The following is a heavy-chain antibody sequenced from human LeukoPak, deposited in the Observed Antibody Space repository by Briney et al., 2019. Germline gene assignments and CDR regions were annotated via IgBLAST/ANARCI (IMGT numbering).Heavy chain of an antibody. Sequence: PSETLSLTCAVYGGSFSAYYWSWIRQPPGKGLEWIGEINESGSTNYNPSLKSRVTMAVDTSKDQFSLRLSSVTAAYTAVYYCARSMTRDLFGLHYFDYWGQGTLVTVSS. CDR2: INESGST. J-gene: IGHJ4*02. CDR3: ARSMTRDLFGLHYFDY. D-gene: IGHD3-16*01. CDR1: GGSFSAYY. V-gene: IGHV4-34*01.